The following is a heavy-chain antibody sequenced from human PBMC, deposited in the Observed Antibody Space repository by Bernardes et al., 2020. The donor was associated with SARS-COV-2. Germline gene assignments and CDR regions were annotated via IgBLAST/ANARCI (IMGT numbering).Heavy chain of an antibody. D-gene: IGHD2-15*01. Sequence: GGSLRLSCSASGFTFSSYSMHWVRQAPGKGLEWVSAIRDSGGTTYYADSVKGRFTISRDNSKNTLYLQMNSLRAEDTAVYFCAKCRGGSCVLFDYWGQGTLVTVSS. CDR3: AKCRGGSCVLFDY. CDR2: IRDSGGTT. V-gene: IGHV3-23*01. CDR1: GFTFSSYS. J-gene: IGHJ4*02.